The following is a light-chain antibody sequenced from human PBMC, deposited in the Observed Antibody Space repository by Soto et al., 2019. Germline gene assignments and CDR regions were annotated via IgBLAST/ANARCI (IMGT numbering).Light chain of an antibody. J-gene: IGKJ4*01. CDR3: QQYGSSPLT. CDR2: GAS. CDR1: QSVSSSY. V-gene: IGKV3-20*01. Sequence: EIVLTQSPGTLSLSPGERATLSCRASQSVSSSYLAWYQRKPGQAPRLLIYGASTRATGIPDRFSGSGPGTDFTLTISRLEPEDSAVYYCQQYGSSPLTFGGGTKVDNK.